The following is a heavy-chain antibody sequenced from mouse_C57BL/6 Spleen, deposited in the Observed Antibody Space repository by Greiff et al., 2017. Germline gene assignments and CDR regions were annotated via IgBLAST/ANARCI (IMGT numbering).Heavy chain of an antibody. J-gene: IGHJ2*01. D-gene: IGHD2-2*01. V-gene: IGHV1-42*01. CDR3: ARGVIPFFFDY. Sequence: VQLKQSGPELVKPGASVKISCKASGYSFTGYYMNWVKQSPEKSLEWIGEINPSTGGTTYNQKFKAKATLTVDKSSSTAYMQLKSLTSEDSAVYYCARGVIPFFFDYWGQGTTLTVSS. CDR2: INPSTGGT. CDR1: GYSFTGYY.